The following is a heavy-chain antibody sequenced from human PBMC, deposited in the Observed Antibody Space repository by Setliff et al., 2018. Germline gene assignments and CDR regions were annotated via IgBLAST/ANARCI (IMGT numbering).Heavy chain of an antibody. Sequence: GGSLRLSCAASGLPVSGTYMSWVRQAPGKGPEWVSIIYSDGRTFYADSVKGRFLISRDNSKNTLYLQMSSLRAEDTAVYYCARGIVAPSRWDYFDYWGQGTLVTVSS. D-gene: IGHD1-26*01. CDR1: GLPVSGTY. J-gene: IGHJ4*02. CDR3: ARGIVAPSRWDYFDY. V-gene: IGHV3-66*01. CDR2: IYSDGRT.